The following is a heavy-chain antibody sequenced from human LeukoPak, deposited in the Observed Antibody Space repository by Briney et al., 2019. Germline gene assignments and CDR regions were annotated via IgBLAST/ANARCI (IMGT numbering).Heavy chain of an antibody. Sequence: PSETLSLTCAVSGGSFTPYYYNWIRQPPGKGLEWIGEINHGGSTKYNPSLKSRVTISVDTSKNQFSLKLSSVTAADTAVYYCARTTMVRGTYYMDVWGKGTTVTISS. J-gene: IGHJ6*03. CDR2: INHGGST. V-gene: IGHV4-34*01. D-gene: IGHD3-10*01. CDR3: ARTTMVRGTYYMDV. CDR1: GGSFTPYY.